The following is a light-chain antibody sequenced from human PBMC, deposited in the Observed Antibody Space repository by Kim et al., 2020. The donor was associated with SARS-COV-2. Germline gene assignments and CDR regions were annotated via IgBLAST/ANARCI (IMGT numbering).Light chain of an antibody. Sequence: DIQMTQSLSSLSASVGDRVTITCRASQDIRNDLGWYQQSPGRAPKRLIYGASSLQSGVPSRFSGSGSGTEFTLTISSLQPEDFATYFCLQHNSYPITFGQGTRLEIK. CDR3: LQHNSYPIT. CDR2: GAS. CDR1: QDIRND. J-gene: IGKJ5*01. V-gene: IGKV1-17*01.